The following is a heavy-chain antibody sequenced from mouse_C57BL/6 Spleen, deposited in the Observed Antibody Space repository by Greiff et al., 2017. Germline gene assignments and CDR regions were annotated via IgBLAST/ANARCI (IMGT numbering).Heavy chain of an antibody. D-gene: IGHD4-1*01. CDR2: INPNNGGT. CDR1: GYTFTDYY. J-gene: IGHJ2*01. V-gene: IGHV1-26*01. Sequence: EVQLQQSGPELVKPGASVKISCKASGYTFTDYYMNWVKQSHGKSLEWIGDINPNNGGTSYNQKFKGKATLTVDKSSSTAYMELRSLTSEDSAVYYCARSELTGTFDYSGQGTTLTVSS. CDR3: ARSELTGTFDY.